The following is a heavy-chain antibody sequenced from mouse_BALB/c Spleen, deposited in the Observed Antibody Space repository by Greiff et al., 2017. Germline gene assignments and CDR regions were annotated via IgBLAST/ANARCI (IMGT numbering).Heavy chain of an antibody. J-gene: IGHJ2*01. Sequence: VHVKQSGAELVKPGASVKLSCTASGFNIKDTYMHWVKQRPEQGLEWIGRIDPANGNTKYDPKFQGKATITADTSSNTAYLQLSSLTSEDTAVYYCARGITSDYWGQGTTLTVSS. D-gene: IGHD1-1*01. CDR1: GFNIKDTY. CDR3: ARGITSDY. V-gene: IGHV14-3*02. CDR2: IDPANGNT.